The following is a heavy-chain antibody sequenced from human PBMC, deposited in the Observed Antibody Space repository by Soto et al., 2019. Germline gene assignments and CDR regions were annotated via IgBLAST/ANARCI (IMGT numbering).Heavy chain of an antibody. J-gene: IGHJ6*03. D-gene: IGHD2-2*01. CDR1: GYTFTGYY. CDR2: INPNSGGT. V-gene: IGHV1-2*04. Sequence: QVQLVQSGAEVKKPGASVKVSCKASGYTFTGYYMHWVRQAPGQGLEWMGWINPNSGGTNYAQKFQGWVTMTRDTSISTAYMELSRLRSDDTAVYYCARSYCSRTSCYEGNYMDVWGKGTTVTVSS. CDR3: ARSYCSRTSCYEGNYMDV.